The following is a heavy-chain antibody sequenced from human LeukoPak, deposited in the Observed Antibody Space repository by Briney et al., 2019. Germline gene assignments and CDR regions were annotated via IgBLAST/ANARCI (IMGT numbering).Heavy chain of an antibody. D-gene: IGHD2-21*01. CDR3: VKKVGGDAPFDS. CDR2: ISRDSGTI. CDR1: GFAFDTFA. V-gene: IGHV3-9*01. Sequence: GGSLRLSCAASGFAFDTFAMHWVRQPPGKGLEWVSGISRDSGTIIYVDSVKGRFTISRDNIRNSLSLQMNSLRAEDTAFYFCVKKVGGDAPFDSWGQGTLVTVSS. J-gene: IGHJ4*02.